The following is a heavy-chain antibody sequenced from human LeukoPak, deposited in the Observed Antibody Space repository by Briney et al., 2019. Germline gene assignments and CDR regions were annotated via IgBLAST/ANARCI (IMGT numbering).Heavy chain of an antibody. D-gene: IGHD3-16*02. CDR3: ARVIVANYYYYMDV. V-gene: IGHV3-7*01. CDR1: GFTFSSYW. Sequence: GGSLRLSCAASGFTFSSYWMSWVRQAPGKGLEWVANIKQDGSEKYYVDSVKGRFTISRDNAKNSLYLQMNSLRAEDTAVYYCARVIVANYYYYMDVWGKGTTVTVSS. CDR2: IKQDGSEK. J-gene: IGHJ6*03.